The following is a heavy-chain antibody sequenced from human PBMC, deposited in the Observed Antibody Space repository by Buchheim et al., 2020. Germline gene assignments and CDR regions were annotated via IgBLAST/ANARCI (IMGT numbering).Heavy chain of an antibody. Sequence: QLQLQESGPGLVKPSETLSLTCTVSGGSISDSHYYWGWIRQPPGKGLEWIGNVFYSGNTYYNPSLESRLTISVDTSNNQFSLKLSSVTAADTALYFCARTPYFSDSSGYSHWGLGTL. V-gene: IGHV4-39*01. J-gene: IGHJ4*02. CDR3: ARTPYFSDSSGYSH. CDR2: VFYSGNT. CDR1: GGSISDSHYY. D-gene: IGHD3-22*01.